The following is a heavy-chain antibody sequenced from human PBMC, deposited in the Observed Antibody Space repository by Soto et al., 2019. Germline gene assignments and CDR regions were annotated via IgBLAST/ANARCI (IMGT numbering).Heavy chain of an antibody. CDR1: GGTFSSYA. D-gene: IGHD6-6*01. V-gene: IGHV1-69*13. CDR2: IIPIFGTA. J-gene: IGHJ5*02. Sequence: SVKVSCKASGGTFSSYAISWVRQAPGQGLEWMGGIIPIFGTANYAQKFQGRVTITADESTSTAYMELSSLRSEDTAVYYCARVAGPEYSSSYWFDPWGQGTLVTVSS. CDR3: ARVAGPEYSSSYWFDP.